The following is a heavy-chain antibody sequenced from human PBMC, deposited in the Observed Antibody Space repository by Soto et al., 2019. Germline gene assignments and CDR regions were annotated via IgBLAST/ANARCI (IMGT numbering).Heavy chain of an antibody. CDR1: GFTFSSYW. CDR2: IKQDGSEK. D-gene: IGHD1-26*01. Sequence: GGSLRLSCAASGFTFSSYWMSWVRQAPGKGPEWVANIKQDGSEKYYVDSVEGRLTISRDNAKNSLYLQMNSLRAEDTAVYYCARDPRGSGSYYYYYYYGMDVWGQGTTVTAAS. J-gene: IGHJ6*02. CDR3: ARDPRGSGSYYYYYYYGMDV. V-gene: IGHV3-7*01.